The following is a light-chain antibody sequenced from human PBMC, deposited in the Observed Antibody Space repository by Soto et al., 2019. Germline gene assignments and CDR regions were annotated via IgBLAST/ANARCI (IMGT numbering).Light chain of an antibody. CDR1: QSLLYSSKNKNY. CDR2: WAS. CDR3: HQYYSTPYT. J-gene: IGKJ2*01. Sequence: DIVMTQSPDSLAVSLGERATINCKSSQSLLYSSKNKNYLAWYQQKPGQPPKLLFYWASTRESGVPDRFSGSGSGTDFTLTISSPQAEDVAVYYCHQYYSTPYTFGQGTKLEI. V-gene: IGKV4-1*01.